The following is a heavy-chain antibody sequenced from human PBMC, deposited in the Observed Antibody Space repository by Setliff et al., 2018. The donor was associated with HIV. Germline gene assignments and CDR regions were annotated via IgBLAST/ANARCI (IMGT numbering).Heavy chain of an antibody. D-gene: IGHD3-3*01. V-gene: IGHV4-34*01. CDR3: ARDVMEYFGNYFDY. J-gene: IGHJ4*02. CDR1: GGSFSGYY. Sequence: PSETLSLTCAVYGGSFSGYYWSWIRQSPGKGLEWIGEINHSGSANYNPSLKSRVTISIDTSKHQFSLKLTSVTAADTALYYCARDVMEYFGNYFDYWGQGALVTV. CDR2: INHSGSA.